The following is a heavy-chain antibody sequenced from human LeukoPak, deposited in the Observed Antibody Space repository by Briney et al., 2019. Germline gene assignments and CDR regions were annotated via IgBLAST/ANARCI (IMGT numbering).Heavy chain of an antibody. V-gene: IGHV1-18*01. D-gene: IGHD1-26*01. CDR2: ISGYNGKT. CDR3: ARDLSGSLNLNDY. Sequence: ASVKVSCKASGYAFISYGISWVRQAPGQGLEWMGWISGYNGKTYYARQLQARVTMTTDTSTTTAYMELRSLRSDDTAVYYCARDLSGSLNLNDYWGQGTLVTVSS. J-gene: IGHJ4*02. CDR1: GYAFISYG.